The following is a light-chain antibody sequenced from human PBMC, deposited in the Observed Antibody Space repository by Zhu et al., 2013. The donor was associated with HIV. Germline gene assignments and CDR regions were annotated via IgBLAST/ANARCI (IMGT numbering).Light chain of an antibody. CDR3: QQTYITPLT. Sequence: DIQMTQSPSSLSASVGDRVTITCRASQSISNSLNWYQQKPGKAPKLLIHGATTLQSGVPSRFIGSGSGTDFTLTINNLQLEDFATYFCQQTYITPLTFGGGTRVEIK. V-gene: IGKV1-39*01. CDR2: GAT. CDR1: QSISNS. J-gene: IGKJ4*01.